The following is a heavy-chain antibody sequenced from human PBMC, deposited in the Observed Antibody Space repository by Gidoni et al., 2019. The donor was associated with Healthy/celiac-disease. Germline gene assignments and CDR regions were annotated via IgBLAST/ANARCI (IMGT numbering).Heavy chain of an antibody. Sequence: QVQLQESGPGLVKPSQTLSLTCTVSGGSISSCGYYWSWIRKHPGKGLVWIGYIYYSGRTYYNPSLKSRVTISVDTSKNQFSLKLSSVTAADTAVYDCARVKTVTPYFDYWGQGTLVTVSS. CDR3: ARVKTVTPYFDY. D-gene: IGHD4-17*01. CDR2: IYYSGRT. CDR1: GGSISSCGYY. J-gene: IGHJ4*02. V-gene: IGHV4-31*03.